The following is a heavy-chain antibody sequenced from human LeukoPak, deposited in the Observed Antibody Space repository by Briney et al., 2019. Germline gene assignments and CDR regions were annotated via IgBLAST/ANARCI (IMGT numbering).Heavy chain of an antibody. CDR3: AGQQARPTMIVVVITTSFDY. V-gene: IGHV4-39*01. CDR1: GGSISSSSYY. Sequence: PSETLSLTCTVSGGSISSSSYYWGWIRQPPGKGLEWIGSIYYSGSTYYNPSLKSRVTISVDTSKNQFSLKLSSVTAADTAVYYCAGQQARPTMIVVVITTSFDYWGQGTLVTVSS. D-gene: IGHD3-22*01. J-gene: IGHJ4*02. CDR2: IYYSGST.